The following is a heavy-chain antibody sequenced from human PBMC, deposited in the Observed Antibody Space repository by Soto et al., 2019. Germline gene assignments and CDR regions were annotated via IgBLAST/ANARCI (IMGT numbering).Heavy chain of an antibody. CDR1: GGSFSGYY. V-gene: IGHV4-34*01. Sequence: QVQLQQWGAGLLKPSETLSLTCAVYGGSFSGYYWSWIRQPPGKGLEWIGEINHSGSTNYNPSLKSRVTISVDTSKNQFSLKLSSVTAADTAVYYCARANATSNWFDPWGQGTLVTVSS. CDR2: INHSGST. CDR3: ARANATSNWFDP. J-gene: IGHJ5*02.